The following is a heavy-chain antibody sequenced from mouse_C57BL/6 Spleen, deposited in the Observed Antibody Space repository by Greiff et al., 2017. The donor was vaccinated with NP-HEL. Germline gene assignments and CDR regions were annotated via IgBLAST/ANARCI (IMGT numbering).Heavy chain of an antibody. D-gene: IGHD2-3*01. Sequence: EVMLVESGGGLVQPKGSLKLSCAASGFSFNTYAMNWVRQAPGKGLEWVARIRSKSNNSATYYADSVKDRFTIARDDSESMLYLQMNNLKTEDTAMYYWGGHDGYGWYFDVWGTGTTVTVSS. J-gene: IGHJ1*03. CDR3: GGHDGYGWYFDV. V-gene: IGHV10-1*01. CDR1: GFSFNTYA. CDR2: IRSKSNNSAT.